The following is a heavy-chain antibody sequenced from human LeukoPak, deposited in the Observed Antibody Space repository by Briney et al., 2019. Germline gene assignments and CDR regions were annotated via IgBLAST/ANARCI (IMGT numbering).Heavy chain of an antibody. V-gene: IGHV1-2*02. Sequence: RGASVKVSCKASGYTFTGYYMHWVRQAPGQGLEWMGWINPNSGGTNYAQKFQGRVTMTRDTSISTAYMELSRLRSDDTAVYYCARDQGGMFSPWLGWFDPWGQGTLVTVSS. CDR3: ARDQGGMFSPWLGWFDP. D-gene: IGHD6-19*01. J-gene: IGHJ5*02. CDR2: INPNSGGT. CDR1: GYTFTGYY.